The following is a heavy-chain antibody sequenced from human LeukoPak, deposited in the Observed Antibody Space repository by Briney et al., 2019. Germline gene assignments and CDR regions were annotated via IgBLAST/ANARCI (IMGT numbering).Heavy chain of an antibody. CDR3: ATGGAPGGRFEN. D-gene: IGHD3-16*01. CDR2: MKEDGTEI. Sequence: GGSPRLSCVVSGFTFDMSTMTWVRQAPGKGPEWVAKMKEDGTEIFYAGSVDGRFTISRDNSKNSLYLQMNSLRVEDTAVYYCATGGAPGGRFENWGQGTLVTVSS. CDR1: GFTFDMST. J-gene: IGHJ4*02. V-gene: IGHV3-7*01.